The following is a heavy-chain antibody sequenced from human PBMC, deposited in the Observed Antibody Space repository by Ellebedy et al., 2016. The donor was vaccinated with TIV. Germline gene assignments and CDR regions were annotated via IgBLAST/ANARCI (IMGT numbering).Heavy chain of an antibody. CDR3: AKVYDRGGMTRSDGMDV. Sequence: GGSLRLXXAASGFTFRNDWMHWVRQAPGKGLVWVSRMNSDGSSTNYADSVKGRFTISRDNAKNTLYLQMHSLRAEDTAVYYCAKVYDRGGMTRSDGMDVWGQGTTVTVS. CDR2: MNSDGSST. D-gene: IGHD3-22*01. CDR1: GFTFRNDW. J-gene: IGHJ6*02. V-gene: IGHV3-74*01.